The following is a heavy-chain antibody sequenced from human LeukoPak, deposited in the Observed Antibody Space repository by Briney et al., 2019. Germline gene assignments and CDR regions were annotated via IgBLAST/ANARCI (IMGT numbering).Heavy chain of an antibody. V-gene: IGHV4-34*01. CDR2: INHSGST. D-gene: IGHD4-17*01. Sequence: SETLSLTCAVYGGSFSGYYWSWIRQPPGKGLEWIREINHSGSTNYNPSLKSRVTISVDTSKNQFSLKLSSVTAADTAVYYCARRATVTTHWGQGTLVTVSS. CDR1: GGSFSGYY. J-gene: IGHJ4*02. CDR3: ARRATVTTH.